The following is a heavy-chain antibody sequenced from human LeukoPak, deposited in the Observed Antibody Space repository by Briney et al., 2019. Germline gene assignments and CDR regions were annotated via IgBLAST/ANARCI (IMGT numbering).Heavy chain of an antibody. CDR2: FDPEDGET. J-gene: IGHJ4*02. CDR3: ATAVGYGGPFDY. Sequence: ASVKVSRKVSGYTLTELSMHWVRQAPGKGLEWMGGFDPEDGETIYAQKFQGRVTMTEDTSTDTAYMELSSLRSEDTAVYYCATAVGYGGPFDYWGQGTLVTVSS. V-gene: IGHV1-24*01. D-gene: IGHD4-23*01. CDR1: GYTLTELS.